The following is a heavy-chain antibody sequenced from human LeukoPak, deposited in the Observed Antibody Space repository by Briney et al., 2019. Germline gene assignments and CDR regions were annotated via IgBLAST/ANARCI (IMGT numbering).Heavy chain of an antibody. CDR3: ARGGSGWSSDF. Sequence: GGSLRLSCAASVFTFSSYSMHWVRRAPGKGLEWVAVISYDGSNKLYAASVKGRFTVSRDHSKSTLYVQMNRLRADDTAVYYCARGGSGWSSDFWGQGTVVTVS. J-gene: IGHJ4*02. CDR1: VFTFSSYS. CDR2: ISYDGSNK. D-gene: IGHD6-19*01. V-gene: IGHV3-30-3*01.